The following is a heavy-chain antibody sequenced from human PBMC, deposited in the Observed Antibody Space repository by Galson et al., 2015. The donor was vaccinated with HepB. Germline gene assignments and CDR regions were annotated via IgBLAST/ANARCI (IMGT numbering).Heavy chain of an antibody. CDR2: ISAYNGNT. J-gene: IGHJ2*01. V-gene: IGHV1-18*01. CDR1: GYTFTSYG. CDR3: ARSRNPYSSSRFYWYFDL. Sequence: SVKVSCKASGYTFTSYGISWVRQAPGQGLEWMGWISAYNGNTNYAQKLQGRVTMTTDTSTSTAYMELRSLRSDDTAVYYCARSRNPYSSSRFYWYFDLWGRGTLVTVSS. D-gene: IGHD6-13*01.